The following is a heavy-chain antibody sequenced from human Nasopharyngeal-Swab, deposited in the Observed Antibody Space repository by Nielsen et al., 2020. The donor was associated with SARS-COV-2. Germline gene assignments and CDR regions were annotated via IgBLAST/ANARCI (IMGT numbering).Heavy chain of an antibody. CDR1: GFTFSSYA. D-gene: IGHD3-16*02. V-gene: IGHV3-23*01. CDR2: ISGSGGST. Sequence: GGSLRLSCAASGFTFSSYAISWVRQAPGKGLEGVSAISGSGGSTYYADSVKGRFTISRDNSKNTLYLQMNSLRAEDTAVYYCAKDIFLRLGELSPRSFDFDYWGQGTLVTVSS. J-gene: IGHJ4*02. CDR3: AKDIFLRLGELSPRSFDFDY.